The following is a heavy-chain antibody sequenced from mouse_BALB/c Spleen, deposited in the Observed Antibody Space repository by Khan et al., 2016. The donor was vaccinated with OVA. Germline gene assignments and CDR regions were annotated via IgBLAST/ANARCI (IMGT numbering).Heavy chain of an antibody. V-gene: IGHV2-6-1*01. Sequence: VQLKQSGPGLVAPSQSLSITCTISGFSLTSYGVHWVRQPPGKGLEWLVVIWSDGSTTYNSALKSRLSISKDNSKSQVFLKMNSLQTDDTAMYYCARHYYGSYYAMDYWGQGTSVNVSS. J-gene: IGHJ4*01. CDR3: ARHYYGSYYAMDY. CDR2: IWSDGST. D-gene: IGHD1-1*01. CDR1: GFSLTSYG.